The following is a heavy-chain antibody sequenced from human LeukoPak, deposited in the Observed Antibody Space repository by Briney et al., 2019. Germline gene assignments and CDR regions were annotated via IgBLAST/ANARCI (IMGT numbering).Heavy chain of an antibody. CDR3: AKDGGSLGELRD. J-gene: IGHJ4*02. CDR1: GGSISNYY. CDR2: IYTSGST. V-gene: IGHV4-4*07. D-gene: IGHD1-26*01. Sequence: TSETLSLTCTVSGGSISNYYWNWIRQPPGKGLEWIGRIYTSGSTNYNPSLKSRVTMSVDTSKNQFSRKLSSVTAADTAVYYCAKDGGSLGELRDWGQGTLVTVSS.